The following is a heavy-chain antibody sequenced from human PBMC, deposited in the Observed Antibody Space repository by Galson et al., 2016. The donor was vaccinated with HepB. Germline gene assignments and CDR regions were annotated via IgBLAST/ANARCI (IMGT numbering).Heavy chain of an antibody. Sequence: SLRLSCAASGFTLSSYSMNWVRQAPGKGLEWLSCISGGSSNIYYADSVKGRFTISRDNAKNTLYLQMNSLRAEDTAVYYCARDLGQRWSGYYYSLIGKGIAYYSNYGMDVWGQGTTVTVSS. CDR3: ARDLGQRWSGYYYSLIGKGIAYYSNYGMDV. CDR1: GFTLSSYS. J-gene: IGHJ6*02. CDR2: ISGGSSNI. V-gene: IGHV3-48*01. D-gene: IGHD3-10*01.